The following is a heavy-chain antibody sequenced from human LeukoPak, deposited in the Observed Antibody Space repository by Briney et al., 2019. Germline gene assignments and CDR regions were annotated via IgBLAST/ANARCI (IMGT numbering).Heavy chain of an antibody. J-gene: IGHJ6*02. V-gene: IGHV1-69*01. CDR3: ARDSSVSFYYYYGMDV. Sequence: SVKVSCKASGGTFSSYAISWVRQAPGQGLEWMGEIIPIFGTAHYAQKFQGRVTITADESTSTAYMELSSLRSEDTAVYYCARDSSVSFYYYYGMDVWGQGTTVTVSS. CDR1: GGTFSSYA. D-gene: IGHD3-22*01. CDR2: IIPIFGTA.